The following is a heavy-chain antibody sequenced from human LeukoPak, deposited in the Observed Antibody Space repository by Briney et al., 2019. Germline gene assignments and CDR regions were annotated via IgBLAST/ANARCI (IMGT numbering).Heavy chain of an antibody. V-gene: IGHV3-21*01. CDR1: GFTFSSYS. Sequence: GSLRLFCAASGFTFSSYSMNWVRQAPGKGLEWVSSISSSSSYIYYADSVKGRFTISRDNAKNSLYLQMNSLRAEDTAVYYCARERYCSSTSCLNWFDPWGQGTLVTVSS. J-gene: IGHJ5*02. CDR3: ARERYCSSTSCLNWFDP. D-gene: IGHD2-2*01. CDR2: ISSSSSYI.